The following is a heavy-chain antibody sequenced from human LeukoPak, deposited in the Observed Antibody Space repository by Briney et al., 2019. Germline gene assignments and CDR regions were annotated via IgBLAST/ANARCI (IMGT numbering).Heavy chain of an antibody. J-gene: IGHJ4*02. Sequence: PGGSLRLSCAASGFTFDDYAMHWVRQAPGKGLEWVSLISGDGSSTYYTDSVKGRFTISRDNSKNTLYLQMNSLRAEDTAVYYCARDGVGYSYGTFDFWGQGTLVTVSS. CDR2: ISGDGSST. CDR1: GFTFDDYA. CDR3: ARDGVGYSYGTFDF. D-gene: IGHD5-18*01. V-gene: IGHV3-43*02.